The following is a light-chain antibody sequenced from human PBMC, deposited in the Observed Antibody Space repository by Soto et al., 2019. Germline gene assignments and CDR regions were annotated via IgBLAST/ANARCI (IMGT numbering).Light chain of an antibody. V-gene: IGLV4-69*01. CDR2: LNNDGSH. CDR1: SEHSTYA. Sequence: QSVLTQSPSASASLGASVKLTCTLSSEHSTYAIAWHQQQPEKGPRYLMKLNNDGSHNKGDGIPDRFSGSSSGAERYLTISSLQSEDEADYYCQTWGTGIRVFGGGTQLTVL. J-gene: IGLJ2*01. CDR3: QTWGTGIRV.